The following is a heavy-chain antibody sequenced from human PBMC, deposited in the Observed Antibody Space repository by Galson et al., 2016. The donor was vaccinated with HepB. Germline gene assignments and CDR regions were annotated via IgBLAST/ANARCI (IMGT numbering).Heavy chain of an antibody. D-gene: IGHD3-10*01. CDR1: GFTFSDYY. CDR3: ARGNYNAGSPRPHWFDP. CDR2: ISSSSSYT. J-gene: IGHJ5*02. Sequence: SLRLSCAASGFTFSDYYMNWIRQAPGKGLEWVSYISSSSSYTHYADSVKGRFTISRDNAKNSMYLQMNSMRAEDTAVYYCARGNYNAGSPRPHWFDPGAREPWSPSPQ. V-gene: IGHV3-11*05.